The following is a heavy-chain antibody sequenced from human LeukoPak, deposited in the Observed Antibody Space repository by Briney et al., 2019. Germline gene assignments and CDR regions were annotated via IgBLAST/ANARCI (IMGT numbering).Heavy chain of an antibody. Sequence: ASVKVSCKASGYTFTGYYMHWVRQAPGQGLEWMGWINPNSGGTNYAQKFQGRVTMTRDTSISAAYMELSRLRSDDTAVYYCAKCMVGGIRGCAFDIWGQGTMVTVSS. CDR1: GYTFTGYY. CDR3: AKCMVGGIRGCAFDI. CDR2: INPNSGGT. V-gene: IGHV1-2*02. D-gene: IGHD1-26*01. J-gene: IGHJ3*02.